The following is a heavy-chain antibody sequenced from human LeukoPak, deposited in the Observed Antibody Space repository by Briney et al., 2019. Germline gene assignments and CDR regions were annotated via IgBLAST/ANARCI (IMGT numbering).Heavy chain of an antibody. CDR3: ARLKSPVSYVDY. CDR2: ISAYNGNT. D-gene: IGHD5-18*01. Sequence: ASVKVSCKASGYTFTNYGISWVRQAPGQGLEWMGWISAYNGNTNYAQKLQGRVTMTTDTSTSTAYMELRSLRSDDTAVYYCARLKSPVSYVDYWGQGTLVTVSS. J-gene: IGHJ4*02. V-gene: IGHV1-18*01. CDR1: GYTFTNYG.